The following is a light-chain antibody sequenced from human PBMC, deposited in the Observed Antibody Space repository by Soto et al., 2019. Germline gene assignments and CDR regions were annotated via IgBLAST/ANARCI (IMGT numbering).Light chain of an antibody. CDR1: QSVSSN. V-gene: IGKV3-15*01. Sequence: EIVMTQSPATLSVSPGERATLSCRASQSVSSNLAWYQQKPGQTPRLIIYAASTRATGIPARFSGSGSGTEFTLTISSLQSEHFAVYCCQQYNNWPPWTFGQGTKVEIK. CDR2: AAS. J-gene: IGKJ1*01. CDR3: QQYNNWPPWT.